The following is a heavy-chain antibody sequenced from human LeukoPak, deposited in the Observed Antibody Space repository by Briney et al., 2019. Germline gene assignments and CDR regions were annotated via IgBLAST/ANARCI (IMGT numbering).Heavy chain of an antibody. CDR1: GFTFSDYY. CDR3: ARDYGEGAFDI. D-gene: IGHD4/OR15-4a*01. CDR2: ISSSGSTI. Sequence: GGSLRLSCAASGFTFSDYYMSWTRQAPGKGLGWVSYISSSGSTIYYADSVKGRFTISRDNAKNSLYLQMNSLRAEDTAVYYCARDYGEGAFDIWGQGTMVTVSS. J-gene: IGHJ3*02. V-gene: IGHV3-11*01.